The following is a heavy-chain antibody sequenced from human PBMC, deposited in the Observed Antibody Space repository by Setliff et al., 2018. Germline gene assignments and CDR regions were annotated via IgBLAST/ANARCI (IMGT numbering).Heavy chain of an antibody. V-gene: IGHV1-2*02. Sequence: ASVKVSCKASGYTFTGYYMHWVRQAPGQGLEWMGWINPNSGGTNYAQKFQGRVTMTRDTSISTAYMELSRLRSDDTAVYYCARGADYYDSSGYGAYFDYWGQGTLVTVS. D-gene: IGHD3-22*01. CDR3: ARGADYYDSSGYGAYFDY. CDR2: INPNSGGT. CDR1: GYTFTGYY. J-gene: IGHJ4*02.